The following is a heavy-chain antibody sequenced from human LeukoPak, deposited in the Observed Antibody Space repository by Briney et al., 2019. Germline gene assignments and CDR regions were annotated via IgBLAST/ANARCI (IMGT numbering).Heavy chain of an antibody. CDR2: ISGSGGST. Sequence: ASVKVSCKASGYTFTSYGMSWVRQAPGKGLEWVSAISGSGGSTYYADSVKGRFTTSRDNSKNTLYLQMNSLRAEDTAVYYCAKGYSGYDGRGNSDAFDIWGQGTMVTVSS. CDR1: GYTFTSYG. D-gene: IGHD5-12*01. CDR3: AKGYSGYDGRGNSDAFDI. J-gene: IGHJ3*02. V-gene: IGHV3-23*01.